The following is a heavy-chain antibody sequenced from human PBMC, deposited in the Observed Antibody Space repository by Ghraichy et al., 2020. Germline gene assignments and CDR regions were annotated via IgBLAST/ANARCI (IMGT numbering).Heavy chain of an antibody. J-gene: IGHJ3*02. D-gene: IGHD3-22*01. V-gene: IGHV4-61*01. CDR1: GGSVSSGSYY. CDR2: IYYSGST. Sequence: SCTVSGGSVSSGSYYWSWIRQPPGKGLEWIGYIYYSGSTNYNPSLKSRVTISVDTSKNQFSLKLSSVTAADTAVYYCARAKSDSSGYSAFDIWGQGTMVTVSS. CDR3: ARAKSDSSGYSAFDI.